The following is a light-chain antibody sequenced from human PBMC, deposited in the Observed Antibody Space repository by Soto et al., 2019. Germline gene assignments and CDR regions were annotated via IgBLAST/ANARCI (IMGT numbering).Light chain of an antibody. CDR3: ATWDDSVV. CDR2: NNN. J-gene: IGLJ2*01. CDR1: SSNIGSNT. V-gene: IGLV1-44*01. Sequence: QSVLTQPPSASGTPGQRVTISCSGSSSNIGSNTVNWYQQVPGTAPKLLIYNNNQRPSGVPDRFSGSKSGTSASLAISGLQSEDEADYYCATWDDSVVFGGGTKLTVL.